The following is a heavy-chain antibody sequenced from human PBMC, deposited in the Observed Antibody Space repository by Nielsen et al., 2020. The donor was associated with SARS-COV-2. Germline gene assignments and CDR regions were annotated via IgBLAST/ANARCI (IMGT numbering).Heavy chain of an antibody. D-gene: IGHD6-19*01. Sequence: WVRQAPGQGLEWMGIINPSGGSTSYAQKFQGRVTMTRDTSTSTVYMELSSLRSDDTAVYYCARREGGVSGWYPYHYYYALDVWGQGTTVTVSS. CDR2: INPSGGST. V-gene: IGHV1-46*01. CDR3: ARREGGVSGWYPYHYYYALDV. J-gene: IGHJ6*02.